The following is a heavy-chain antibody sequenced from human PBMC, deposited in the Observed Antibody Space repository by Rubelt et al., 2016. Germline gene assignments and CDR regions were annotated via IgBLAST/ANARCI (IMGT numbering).Heavy chain of an antibody. CDR2: ISSSGSTI. D-gene: IGHD3-22*01. CDR1: GFTFSDYN. CDR3: ARRIIMIVGEGHAFDI. J-gene: IGHJ3*02. V-gene: IGHV3-11*01. Sequence: VQLVESGGGLVQPGGSLRLSCAASGFTFSDYNMSWIRQAPGKGLEWVSYISSSGSTIYSADSMKGRFTISRDNAKNSRYLQMNSLGAEDTAVYYCARRIIMIVGEGHAFDIWGQGTMVAVSS.